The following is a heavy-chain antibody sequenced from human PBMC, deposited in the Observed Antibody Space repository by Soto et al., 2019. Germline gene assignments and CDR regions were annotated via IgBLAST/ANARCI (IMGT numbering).Heavy chain of an antibody. Sequence: ASVKVSCKASGYTFTSYGISWVRQAPGQGLEWMGWISAYNGNTNYAQKLQGRVTMTTDTSTSTAYMELRSLRSDDTAVYYRARGIYDSGRGRYYYGMDVWGQGTTVTVSS. CDR1: GYTFTSYG. CDR2: ISAYNGNT. J-gene: IGHJ6*02. V-gene: IGHV1-18*04. D-gene: IGHD3-3*01. CDR3: ARGIYDSGRGRYYYGMDV.